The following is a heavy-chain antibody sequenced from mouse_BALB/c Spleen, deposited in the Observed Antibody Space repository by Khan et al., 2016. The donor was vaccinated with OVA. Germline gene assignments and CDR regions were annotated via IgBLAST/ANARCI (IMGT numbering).Heavy chain of an antibody. J-gene: IGHJ3*01. Sequence: IQLVQSGPELMKPGASVKISCKASGYSFSTYYIHWVTRSHGKTLEWIGYIDPFNGGATYNQKFKGKATLTVDKSSSTAYMHLTSLTSEDSAVYYCVRHGSTSWFAYWGQGTLVTVSA. CDR2: IDPFNGGA. CDR1: GYSFSTYY. V-gene: IGHV1S135*01. D-gene: IGHD1-1*01. CDR3: VRHGSTSWFAY.